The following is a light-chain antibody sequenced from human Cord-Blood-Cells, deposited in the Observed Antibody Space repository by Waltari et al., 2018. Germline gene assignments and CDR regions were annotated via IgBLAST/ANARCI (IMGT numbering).Light chain of an antibody. CDR2: EGS. V-gene: IGLV2-23*01. J-gene: IGLJ3*02. Sequence: QSALTQPASVSGSPGQSITISCTGTSCDVGSYNLVSWYQQHPGKAPKLMIYEGSKRTSGVSNRFSGSKSGNTACLTISGLQAEDEADYYCCSYAGSSTWVFGGGTKLTVL. CDR1: SCDVGSYNL. CDR3: CSYAGSSTWV.